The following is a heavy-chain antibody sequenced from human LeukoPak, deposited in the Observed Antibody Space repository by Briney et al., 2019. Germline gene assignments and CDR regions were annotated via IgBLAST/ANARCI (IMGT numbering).Heavy chain of an antibody. CDR2: IWYDGSNK. CDR3: ARDSDFRGELEAEKGDY. V-gene: IGHV3-33*08. Sequence: SGRSLRLSCAASGFTFSSYGMHWVRQAPGKGLEWVAVIWYDGSNKYYADSVKGRFTISRDNSKNTLYLQMNSLRAEDTAVYYCARDSDFRGELEAEKGDYWGQGTLVTVSS. D-gene: IGHD1-26*01. J-gene: IGHJ4*02. CDR1: GFTFSSYG.